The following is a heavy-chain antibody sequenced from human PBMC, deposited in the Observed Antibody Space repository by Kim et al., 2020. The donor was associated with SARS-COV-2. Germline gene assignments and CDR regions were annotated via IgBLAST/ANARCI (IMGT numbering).Heavy chain of an antibody. CDR1: GGPFSLSS. J-gene: IGHJ6*02. CDR2: ISHAGIT. D-gene: IGHD2-2*03. Sequence: SETLSLTCAVYGGPFSLSSWVRQSPGKGLEWIGEISHAGITNYNPSLETRVTISADTSRNQISLELESVTAADTGVYYCATNGGSPLSNFLDSWGQGTTVTVSS. CDR3: ATNGGSPLSNFLDS. V-gene: IGHV4-34*01.